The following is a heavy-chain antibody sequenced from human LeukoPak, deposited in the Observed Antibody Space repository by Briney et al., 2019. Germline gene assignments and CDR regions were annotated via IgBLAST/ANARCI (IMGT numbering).Heavy chain of an antibody. CDR2: INSDGSST. J-gene: IGHJ4*02. D-gene: IGHD2-21*02. Sequence: GGSLRLSCVASGFTFSSYWMHWVRQAPGKGLVWVSRINSDGSSTNYAGSVKGRFTISRDNAKNTLYLQMNSLRADDSAVYYCTANFDHWGQGILVTVSS. CDR3: TANFDH. CDR1: GFTFSSYW. V-gene: IGHV3-74*01.